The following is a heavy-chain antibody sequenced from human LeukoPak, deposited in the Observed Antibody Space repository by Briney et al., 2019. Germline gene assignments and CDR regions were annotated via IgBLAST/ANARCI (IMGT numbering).Heavy chain of an antibody. CDR2: IYYSGST. J-gene: IGHJ5*02. D-gene: IGHD3-10*01. V-gene: IGHV4-39*07. CDR1: GGSISSSSYY. CDR3: ARAQGLLWFGESPHWFDP. Sequence: SETLSLTCTVSGGSISSSSYYWGWIRQPPGKGLEWIGSIYYSGSTYYNPSLKSRVTISVDTSKNQFSLKLSSVTAADTAVYYCARAQGLLWFGESPHWFDPWGQGTLVTVSS.